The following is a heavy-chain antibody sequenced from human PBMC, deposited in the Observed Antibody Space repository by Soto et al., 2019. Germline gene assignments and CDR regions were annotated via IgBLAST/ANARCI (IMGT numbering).Heavy chain of an antibody. CDR1: GFTFSTFS. V-gene: IGHV3-48*02. CDR3: ARDLGWAFDS. D-gene: IGHD6-19*01. CDR2: ISGGGRPI. J-gene: IGHJ4*02. Sequence: EVQLVESGGGSVQPGGSLRLSCAASGFTFSTFSMNWGRQAPGRGLEWISYISGGGRPISSADSVKGRFTISRDNAKNSLYLQMDRLTDEDTAVYYCARDLGWAFDSWGQGTLVTVSS.